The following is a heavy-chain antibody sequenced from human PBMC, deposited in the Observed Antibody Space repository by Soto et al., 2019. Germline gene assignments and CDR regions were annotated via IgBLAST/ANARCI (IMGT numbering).Heavy chain of an antibody. D-gene: IGHD3-3*01. J-gene: IGHJ4*02. Sequence: EEQMLESGGGFVQPGGSLRLSCVTSGFMFSSYTMSWVRQAPGKGLEWVSGIRGSGTTMYYADTVKGRFTISRDNSKKTLFLQMDGLRAEDTAIYYCAKDFRSEYASLPVDFWGQGTLVTVSS. V-gene: IGHV3-23*01. CDR2: IRGSGTTM. CDR3: AKDFRSEYASLPVDF. CDR1: GFMFSSYT.